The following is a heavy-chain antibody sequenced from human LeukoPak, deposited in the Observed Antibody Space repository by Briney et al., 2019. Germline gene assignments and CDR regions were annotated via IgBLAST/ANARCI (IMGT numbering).Heavy chain of an antibody. J-gene: IGHJ1*01. Sequence: GGSLRLSCAASGFTFSNYGMHWVRQAPGKGLEWVAFIRYDGSNKYYADSVKGRFTISRDNSKNTLYLQMNSLRAEDTAVYYCARGGKIALAGTRSPQYFQHWGQGTLVTVSS. D-gene: IGHD6-19*01. CDR1: GFTFSNYG. CDR3: ARGGKIALAGTRSPQYFQH. V-gene: IGHV3-30*02. CDR2: IRYDGSNK.